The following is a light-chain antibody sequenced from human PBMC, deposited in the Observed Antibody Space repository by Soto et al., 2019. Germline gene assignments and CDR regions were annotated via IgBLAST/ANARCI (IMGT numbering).Light chain of an antibody. J-gene: IGKJ4*01. V-gene: IGKV3-15*01. CDR1: QGVGST. CDR3: QHYKTWPLS. CDR2: DAS. Sequence: ELVLTQSPATLSVSPGERATLSCRASQGVGSTLAWYQQAPGQALRLLIYDASTRATGIPARFSGDGSGTEFTLTISSLQSDDIAVYYCQHYKTWPLSFGGGTRVEI.